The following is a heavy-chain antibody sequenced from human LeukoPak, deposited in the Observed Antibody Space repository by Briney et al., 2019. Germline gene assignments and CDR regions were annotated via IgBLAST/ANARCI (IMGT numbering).Heavy chain of an antibody. V-gene: IGHV1-8*01. CDR2: MNPNSGNT. CDR1: GYTFTSYD. CDR3: ARDIYRETPFFDY. Sequence: ASVKVSCKASGYTFTSYDINWVRQATGQGLEWMGWMNPNSGNTGYAQKFQGRVTMTRNTSISTAYMELSSLRSEDTAVYYCARDIYRETPFFDYWGQGILVTVSS. D-gene: IGHD3-9*01. J-gene: IGHJ4*02.